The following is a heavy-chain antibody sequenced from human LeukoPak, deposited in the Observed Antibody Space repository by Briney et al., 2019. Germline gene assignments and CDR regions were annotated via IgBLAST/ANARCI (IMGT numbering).Heavy chain of an antibody. Sequence: NSSETLSLTCTVSGGSISGYYWSWIRQPPGKGLEWIGYIYYSGSTNYNPSLKSRVTISVDTSKNQFSLKLSSVTAADTAVYYCARSSPYSSGWYGVGYWGQGTLVTVSS. CDR2: IYYSGST. V-gene: IGHV4-59*01. D-gene: IGHD6-19*01. J-gene: IGHJ4*02. CDR1: GGSISGYY. CDR3: ARSSPYSSGWYGVGY.